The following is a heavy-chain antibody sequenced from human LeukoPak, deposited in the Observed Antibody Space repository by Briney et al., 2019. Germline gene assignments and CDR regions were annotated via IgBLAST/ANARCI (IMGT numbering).Heavy chain of an antibody. CDR3: ARVRRPTYYFDY. Sequence: SETLSRTSTVSAGSISSYYWIWIRQPPGKRLEWIGYIYYSGCTNYSPSPKSRVTISVDTCKNQLSLKLRSVTAADTAVYYCARVRRPTYYFDYWGQGTLVTVSS. CDR2: IYYSGCT. D-gene: IGHD6-6*01. CDR1: AGSISSYY. V-gene: IGHV4-59*01. J-gene: IGHJ4*02.